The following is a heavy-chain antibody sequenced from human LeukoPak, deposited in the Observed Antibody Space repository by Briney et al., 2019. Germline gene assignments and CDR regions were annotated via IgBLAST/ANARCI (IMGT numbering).Heavy chain of an antibody. CDR1: GSTFSSYA. Sequence: GGSLRLSCAASGSTFSSYAMHWVRQAPGKGLEYVSAISSNGGSTYYANSVKGRFTISRDNSKNTLYLQMGSLRAEDMAVYYCARTDPYDSSGYYYAYFQHWGQGTLVTVSS. V-gene: IGHV3-64*01. J-gene: IGHJ1*01. CDR3: ARTDPYDSSGYYYAYFQH. CDR2: ISSNGGST. D-gene: IGHD3-22*01.